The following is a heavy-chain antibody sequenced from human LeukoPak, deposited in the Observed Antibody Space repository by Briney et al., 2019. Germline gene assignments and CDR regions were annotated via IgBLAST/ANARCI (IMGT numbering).Heavy chain of an antibody. D-gene: IGHD5-18*01. J-gene: IGHJ4*02. CDR3: AARGYSYGTPFDS. Sequence: SSETLSLTCTVSGDSISSYYWSWIRQPPGKGLEWIGYIYYSGSTNYNPSLKSRVTISIDTSKNQFSLKLSSVTAADTAVYYCAARGYSYGTPFDSWGQGTLVSVSS. V-gene: IGHV4-59*01. CDR1: GDSISSYY. CDR2: IYYSGST.